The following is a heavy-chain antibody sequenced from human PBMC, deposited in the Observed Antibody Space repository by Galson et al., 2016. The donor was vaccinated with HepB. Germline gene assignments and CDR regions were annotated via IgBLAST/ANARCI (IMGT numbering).Heavy chain of an antibody. Sequence: SLRLSCAASGFTVSTNYMSWVRQAPGKGLEWVSVIYSSGSTYYADSVKGRFTISRDNSKNMVYLQMNSLRIDDTAVYYCAKDLFAVMDWGQGTLVTVSS. J-gene: IGHJ4*02. CDR2: IYSSGST. V-gene: IGHV3-53*01. D-gene: IGHD6-19*01. CDR3: AKDLFAVMD. CDR1: GFTVSTNY.